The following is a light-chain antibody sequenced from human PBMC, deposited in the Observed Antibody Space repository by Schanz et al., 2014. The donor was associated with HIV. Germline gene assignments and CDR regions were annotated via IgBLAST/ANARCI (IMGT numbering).Light chain of an antibody. CDR2: GKT. J-gene: IGLJ2*01. CDR1: SSNIGAGYD. CDR3: GTWDSSLSGVV. V-gene: IGLV1-40*01. Sequence: QSVLTQPPSVSGAPGQRVSISCTGSSSNIGAGYDVHWYQQLPGTAPKLLIYGKTNRPSGVPDRFSGSKTGTSATLAIIGLQTGDEADYYCGTWDSSLSGVVFGGGTKLTVL.